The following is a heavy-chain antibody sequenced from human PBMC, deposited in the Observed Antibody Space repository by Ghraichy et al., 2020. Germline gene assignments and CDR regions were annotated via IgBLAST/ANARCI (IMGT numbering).Heavy chain of an antibody. CDR3: AKSLNYPGWFDP. J-gene: IGHJ5*02. CDR2: ISGSGRTT. Sequence: GGSLRLSCAASGFTFSNYAMSWVRQVPGKGLEWVSTISGSGRTTYYEDSVKGRFTISRDNSDNTLYLQMNSLRVEDTAVYYCAKSLNYPGWFDPWGQGTLATVSS. CDR1: GFTFSNYA. V-gene: IGHV3-23*01. D-gene: IGHD4-11*01.